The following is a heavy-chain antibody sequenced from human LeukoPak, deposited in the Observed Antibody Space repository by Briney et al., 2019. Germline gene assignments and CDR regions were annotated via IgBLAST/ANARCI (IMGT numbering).Heavy chain of an antibody. CDR3: ARNRINYGSGSYGAYYYYMDV. CDR2: INPSGGST. J-gene: IGHJ6*03. V-gene: IGHV1-46*01. D-gene: IGHD3-10*01. Sequence: ASVKVSCKASGYTFTSYYIHWVRQAPGQGLEWMGLINPSGGSTNYAQKFQGRVTMTRDMSTSTVYMELSSLRSEDTAVYYCARNRINYGSGSYGAYYYYMDVWGKGTTVTVSS. CDR1: GYTFTSYY.